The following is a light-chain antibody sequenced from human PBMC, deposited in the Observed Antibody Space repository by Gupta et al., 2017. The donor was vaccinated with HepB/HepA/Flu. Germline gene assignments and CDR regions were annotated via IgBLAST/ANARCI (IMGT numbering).Light chain of an antibody. Sequence: IVMTQSPLSLPVTPGEPASMSSRSSQSRLHSNGYNYLDWYLQMPGQSAQLLIYLGSNLDAGDPVRFWGSGGTTFFTLKISRGEAEAVRVYYCLQTLENPMYTFGQGTKVDIK. CDR2: LGS. CDR3: LQTLENPMYT. V-gene: IGKV2-28*01. CDR1: QSRLHSNGYNY. J-gene: IGKJ2*01.